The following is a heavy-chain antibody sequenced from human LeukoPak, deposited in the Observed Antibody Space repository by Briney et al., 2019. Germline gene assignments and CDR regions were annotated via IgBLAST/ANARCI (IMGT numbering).Heavy chain of an antibody. CDR2: IKQDGSEK. V-gene: IGHV3-7*01. CDR1: GFTFSSYG. CDR3: ARLSLRLNSDAFDI. J-gene: IGHJ3*02. Sequence: GGSLRLSCAASGFTFSSYGMHWVRQAPGKGLEWVANIKQDGSEKYYVDSVKGRFTISRDNAKNSLYLQMNSLRAEDTAVYYCARLSLRLNSDAFDIWGQGTMVTVSS. D-gene: IGHD5-12*01.